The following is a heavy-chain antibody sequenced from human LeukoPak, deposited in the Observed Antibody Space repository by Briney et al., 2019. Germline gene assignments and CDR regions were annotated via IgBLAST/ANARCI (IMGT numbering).Heavy chain of an antibody. J-gene: IGHJ6*02. Sequence: ASVKVSCKASGYTFTGYYMHWVRQAPGQGLEWMGWINPNSGGTNYAQKFQGRVTMTRDTSISTAYMELSRLRSDDTAVYYCARTGSGSSRDYGMDVWGQGTTVTVSS. CDR1: GYTFTGYY. CDR3: ARTGSGSSRDYGMDV. CDR2: INPNSGGT. V-gene: IGHV1-2*02. D-gene: IGHD1-26*01.